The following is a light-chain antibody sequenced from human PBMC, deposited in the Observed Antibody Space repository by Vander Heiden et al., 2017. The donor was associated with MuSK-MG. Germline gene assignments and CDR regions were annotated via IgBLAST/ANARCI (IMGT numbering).Light chain of an antibody. J-gene: IGKJ4*01. CDR3: RQDGGGVS. Sequence: EIVLTQSPGTLSLSPGERATLSCRASQSVSSSYLAWYQQKPGQAPRLLIYGASSRATGFPDRFSGSGSGTDFTLTISRLEPEDTAVYYCRQDGGGVSFGAGTKVEIK. V-gene: IGKV3-20*01. CDR2: GAS. CDR1: QSVSSSY.